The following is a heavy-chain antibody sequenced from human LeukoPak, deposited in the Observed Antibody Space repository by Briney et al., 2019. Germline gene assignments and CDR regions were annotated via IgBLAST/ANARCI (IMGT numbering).Heavy chain of an antibody. V-gene: IGHV3-23*01. Sequence: GGSLRVSCADSGFTFSSYAMCCVRQAPGEGLGWVSGICGGGGITYYAESVKGRFTTSRDNSKNTLYLQMSNLRAEDTAVYYWAKDPTLNSQSHDAFNIWGQGKIVTVSA. J-gene: IGHJ3*02. CDR1: GFTFSSYA. CDR3: AKDPTLNSQSHDAFNI. CDR2: ICGGGGIT. D-gene: IGHD4-23*01.